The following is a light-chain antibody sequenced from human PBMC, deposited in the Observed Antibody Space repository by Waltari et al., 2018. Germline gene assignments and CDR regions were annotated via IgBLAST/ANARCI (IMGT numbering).Light chain of an antibody. CDR1: QSVSSSY. J-gene: IGKJ1*01. V-gene: IGKV3-20*01. CDR3: QQYGTSPA. Sequence: EIVLTQSPGTLSLSPGERATLSCRASQSVSSSYLAWYQQKPGQAPRLLISGASSRATGIPDRFSGGGSGTDFTLAISRLEPEDFAVYYCQQYGTSPAFGQGTKVEIK. CDR2: GAS.